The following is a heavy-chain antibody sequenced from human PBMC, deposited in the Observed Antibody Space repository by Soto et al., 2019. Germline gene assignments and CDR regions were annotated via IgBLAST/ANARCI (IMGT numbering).Heavy chain of an antibody. CDR1: GDSISSGDYY. CDR3: ARDLYLQGGMDV. CDR2: IYYSGST. Sequence: QVQLQESGPGLVKPSQTLSLTCTVSGDSISSGDYYWSWIRQHPGKGLEWIGYIYYSGSTSYNPSLQSRVTISVDTSKNQFSLRLSSVTAADPAVYYCARDLYLQGGMDVWGQGTTVTVSS. V-gene: IGHV4-31*03. J-gene: IGHJ6*02.